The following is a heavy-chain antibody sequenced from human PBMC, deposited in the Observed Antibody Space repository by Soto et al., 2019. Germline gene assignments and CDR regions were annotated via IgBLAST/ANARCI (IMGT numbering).Heavy chain of an antibody. CDR2: IFSNDEK. J-gene: IGHJ4*02. Sequence: QVTLKESGPVLVKPTETLTLTCTVSGFSLSNARMGVSWIRQPPGKALEWLAHIFSNDEKSYSTSLKSRLTNPQDTSKNPVVPTLTNMDPVDTATYYCARHGRGVGARPLDYWGQGTLVTVSS. D-gene: IGHD1-26*01. CDR1: GFSLSNARMG. V-gene: IGHV2-26*01. CDR3: ARHGRGVGARPLDY.